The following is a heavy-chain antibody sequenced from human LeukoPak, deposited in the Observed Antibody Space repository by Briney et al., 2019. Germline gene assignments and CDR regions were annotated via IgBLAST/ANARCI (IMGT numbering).Heavy chain of an antibody. Sequence: PGRSLRLSCAASGFTFSSYGMHWVRQAPGKGLEWVAVIWYDGSNKYYADSVKGRFTISRDNSKNTLYPQMNSLRAEDTAVYYCAREVQGYFQHWGQGTLVTVSS. CDR1: GFTFSSYG. CDR2: IWYDGSNK. CDR3: AREVQGYFQH. V-gene: IGHV3-33*01. J-gene: IGHJ1*01.